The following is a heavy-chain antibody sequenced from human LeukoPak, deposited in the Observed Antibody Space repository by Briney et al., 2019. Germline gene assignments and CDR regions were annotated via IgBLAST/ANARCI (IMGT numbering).Heavy chain of an antibody. CDR1: GFTFGDFA. J-gene: IGHJ4*02. CDR3: TRGFSSWPYYFDY. D-gene: IGHD6-13*01. V-gene: IGHV3-49*04. Sequence: GGSLRLSCTASGFTFGDFAMSWVRQAPGKGLEWVGFIRSKAYGGTTDYAAPVKGRFTISRDDSKSITYLQMNSLKTEDTAVYYCTRGFSSWPYYFDYWGQGTLVTVSS. CDR2: IRSKAYGGTT.